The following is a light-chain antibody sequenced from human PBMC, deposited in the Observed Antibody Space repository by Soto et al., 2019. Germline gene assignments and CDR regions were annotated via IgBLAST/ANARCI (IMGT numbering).Light chain of an antibody. Sequence: DIQMTQSPSTLSASIGDRVTITCRASQSISSWLAWYQHKPGKAPKLLIYKTSSLESGDPSRFSGSGSGTEFTLTISSLQPDDFATYYCQQYNDSPWTFGQGTKVELK. CDR2: KTS. CDR1: QSISSW. J-gene: IGKJ1*01. CDR3: QQYNDSPWT. V-gene: IGKV1-5*03.